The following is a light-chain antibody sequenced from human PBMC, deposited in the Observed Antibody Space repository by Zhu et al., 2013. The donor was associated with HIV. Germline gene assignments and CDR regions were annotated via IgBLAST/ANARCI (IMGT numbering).Light chain of an antibody. CDR1: SSDVGGYNY. CDR3: ASYTLTSSTLVI. CDR2: GVN. V-gene: IGLV2-14*01. J-gene: IGLJ2*01. Sequence: QSALTQPASLSGSPGQSITISCTGSSSDVGGYNYVSWYQQYPGKAPKLMIFGVNNRPSGVSNRFSGSKSGNTASLTISGLQAEDEADYYCASYTLTSSTLVIFGGGTKLTRP.